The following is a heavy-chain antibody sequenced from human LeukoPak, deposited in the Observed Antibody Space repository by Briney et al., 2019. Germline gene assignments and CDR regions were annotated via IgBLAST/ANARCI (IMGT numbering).Heavy chain of an antibody. J-gene: IGHJ6*02. CDR3: ARDLLELRKHYYYYGMDV. CDR2: ISSSSSYT. CDR1: GFTFSSYS. Sequence: PGGSLRLSCAASGFTFSSYSMNWVRKAPGKGLEWVSSISSSSSYTNYADSVKGRFTISRDNAKNSLYLQMNSLRAEDTAVYYCARDLLELRKHYYYYGMDVWGQGTTVTVSS. D-gene: IGHD1-7*01. V-gene: IGHV3-21*01.